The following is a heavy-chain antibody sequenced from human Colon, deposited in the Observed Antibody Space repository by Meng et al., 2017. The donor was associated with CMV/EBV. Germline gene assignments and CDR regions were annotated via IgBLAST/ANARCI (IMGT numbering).Heavy chain of an antibody. V-gene: IGHV4-34*01. CDR1: GGSFSGYY. Sequence: GSLRLSCAVYGGSFSGYYWSWIRQPPGKGLEWIGEINHSGSTNYNPSLKSRVTISVDTSKNQFSLKLSSVTAADTAVYYCARYLRAASTSCIDYWGQGTLVTVSS. CDR3: ARYLRAASTSCIDY. D-gene: IGHD2-2*01. J-gene: IGHJ4*02. CDR2: INHSGST.